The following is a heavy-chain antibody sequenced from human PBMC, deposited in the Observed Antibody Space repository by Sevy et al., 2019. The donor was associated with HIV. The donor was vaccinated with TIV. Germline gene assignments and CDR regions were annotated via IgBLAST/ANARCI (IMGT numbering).Heavy chain of an antibody. V-gene: IGHV3-74*01. D-gene: IGHD3-22*01. CDR1: DLRNYW. CDR3: ARANLDSSGSYDAFDI. J-gene: IGHJ3*02. Sequence: GGSLRLSCVASDLRNYWMHWVRQVPGKGLVWVSRMNQDGNIINYADSVKGRFIISRDNAKNSLYLQMNSLRAEDMAVYYCARANLDSSGSYDAFDIWGQGTMVTVSS. CDR2: MNQDGNII.